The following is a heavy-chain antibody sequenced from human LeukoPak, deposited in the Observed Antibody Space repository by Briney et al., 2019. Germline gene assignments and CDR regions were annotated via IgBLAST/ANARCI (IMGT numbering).Heavy chain of an antibody. Sequence: SETLSLTCTVSGGSISSYYWSWIRQPPGKGLGGIGYIYYSGSTHYNPSLKSRVTISVDTSKNQFSMKLSSVTAADTAVYYCARDGGGSYHFDYWGQGTLVTVSS. V-gene: IGHV4-59*01. CDR3: ARDGGGSYHFDY. D-gene: IGHD1-26*01. CDR2: IYYSGST. CDR1: GGSISSYY. J-gene: IGHJ4*02.